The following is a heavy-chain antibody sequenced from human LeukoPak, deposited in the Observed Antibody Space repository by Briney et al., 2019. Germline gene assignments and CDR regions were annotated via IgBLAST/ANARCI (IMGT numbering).Heavy chain of an antibody. CDR1: GGTFSSYA. J-gene: IGHJ6*02. CDR3: ATPQARPTAYYYYGMDV. CDR2: IIPIFGTA. Sequence: ASVKVSCKASGGTFSSYAISWVRQAPGQGLEWMGGIIPIFGTANYAQKFQGRVTITADESTSTAYMELSSLRSEDTAVYYCATPQARPTAYYYYGMDVWGQGTTVTVSS. D-gene: IGHD5-18*01. V-gene: IGHV1-69*13.